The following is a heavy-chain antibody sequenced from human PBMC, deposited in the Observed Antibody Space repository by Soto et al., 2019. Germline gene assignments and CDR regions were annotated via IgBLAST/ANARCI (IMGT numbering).Heavy chain of an antibody. CDR1: GYTFTSYD. Sequence: QVQLVQSGADVKKPGASVKVSCQASGYTFTSYDINWVRQATGQGLEWMGSINPNSGDTGYAQKFQGRVTMTRNTSITPAYMELNSLRSEDTAVYYCARGLEFKIFGVPRGNYYYQMDVWGKGTTVTVSS. CDR3: ARGLEFKIFGVPRGNYYYQMDV. V-gene: IGHV1-8*01. J-gene: IGHJ6*03. D-gene: IGHD3-3*01. CDR2: INPNSGDT.